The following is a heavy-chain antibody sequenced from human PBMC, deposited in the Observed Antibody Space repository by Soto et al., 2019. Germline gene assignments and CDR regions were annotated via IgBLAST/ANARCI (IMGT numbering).Heavy chain of an antibody. CDR3: ARVGRSTIWCVPQCDN. Sequence: GGSLRLSCASSGSNFSFYAMHWVRQTPGKGLEWVAVISFDGNNIYYADSVRGRFTISRDSSSSMLYLQMNNLKPEDSAIYSCARVGRSTIWCVPQCDNWGHGTLVTVSS. CDR2: ISFDGNNI. CDR1: GSNFSFYA. D-gene: IGHD2-8*01. V-gene: IGHV3-30-3*01. J-gene: IGHJ4*01.